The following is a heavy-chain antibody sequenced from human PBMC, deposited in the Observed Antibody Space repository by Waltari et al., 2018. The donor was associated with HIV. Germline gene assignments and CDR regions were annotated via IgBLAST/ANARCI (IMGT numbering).Heavy chain of an antibody. V-gene: IGHV1-2*02. Sequence: QVQLVQSGAEVKKPGASVKVSCKACGYTFTDSYMHWVRQAPGQGLEWMGWLNPNSGGTNYAQKFQGRVTMTRDTSISTAYMALSRLRSDDTAVYYCARDRHSNSRILGYYYGMDVWGQGTTVTVSS. CDR1: GYTFTDSY. CDR2: LNPNSGGT. J-gene: IGHJ6*02. D-gene: IGHD6-6*01. CDR3: ARDRHSNSRILGYYYGMDV.